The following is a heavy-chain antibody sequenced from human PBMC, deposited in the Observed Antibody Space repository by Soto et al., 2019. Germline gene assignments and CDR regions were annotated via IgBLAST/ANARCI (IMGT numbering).Heavy chain of an antibody. J-gene: IGHJ4*02. CDR3: ARQPTFTIFPFDY. CDR1: GGSISSSSYY. D-gene: IGHD3-3*01. Sequence: PSETLSLTCTVSGGSISSSSYYWGWIRQPPGKGLEWIGSIYYSGSTYYNPSLKSRVTISVDTSKNQFSLKLSSVTAADTAVYYCARQPTFTIFPFDYWGQGTLVTVSS. V-gene: IGHV4-39*01. CDR2: IYYSGST.